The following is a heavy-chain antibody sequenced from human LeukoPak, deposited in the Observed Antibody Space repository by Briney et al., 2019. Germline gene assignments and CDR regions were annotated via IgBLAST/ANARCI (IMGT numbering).Heavy chain of an antibody. CDR1: GASISSGNYY. J-gene: IGHJ4*02. V-gene: IGHV4-61*02. D-gene: IGHD6-19*01. Sequence: PSETLSLTCTVSGASISSGNYYWSWIRQPAVKELEWIGRINTIGNTNYNPSLKSRVTISIDTSNNQFSLKLSSVTAADTAVYYCARFSLSGHHFDYWGQGTLVTVSS. CDR3: ARFSLSGHHFDY. CDR2: INTIGNT.